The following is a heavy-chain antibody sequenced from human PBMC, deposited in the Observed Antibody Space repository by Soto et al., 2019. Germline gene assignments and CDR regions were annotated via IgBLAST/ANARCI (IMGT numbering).Heavy chain of an antibody. Sequence: EVQLVESGGVVVQPGGSLRLSCAASGFTFDDYTMHWVRQAPGKGLEWVSLISWDGGSTYYADSVKGRFTISRDNSKNXLYLQMNSLRTEDTALYYCAKSSRDGYNYVAALDYWGQGTLVTVSS. V-gene: IGHV3-43*01. J-gene: IGHJ4*02. CDR2: ISWDGGST. CDR1: GFTFDDYT. D-gene: IGHD5-12*01. CDR3: AKSSRDGYNYVAALDY.